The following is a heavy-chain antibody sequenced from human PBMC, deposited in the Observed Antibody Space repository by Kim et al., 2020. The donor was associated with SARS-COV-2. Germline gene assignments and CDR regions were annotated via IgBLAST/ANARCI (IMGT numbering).Heavy chain of an antibody. V-gene: IGHV3-73*01. CDR2: IRSKANSYAT. CDR3: ARVNPIAGGWYDAFD. D-gene: IGHD6-19*01. CDR1: GFTLSGST. J-gene: IGHJ3*02. Sequence: GGSLRLSCAASGFTLSGSTVHWVRQASGKGLEWVGRIRSKANSYATTYAASVKNRFTISRDDSKNTAYLQMNSLKTEDTAVYYCARVNPIAGGWYDAFD.